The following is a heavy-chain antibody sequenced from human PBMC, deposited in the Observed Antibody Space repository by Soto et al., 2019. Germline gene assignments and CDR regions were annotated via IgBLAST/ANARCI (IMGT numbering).Heavy chain of an antibody. J-gene: IGHJ4*02. CDR2: IYYSGST. Sequence: SETLSLTCTVSGGSISSSSYYWGWIRQPPGKGLEWIGSIYYSGSTYYNPSLKSRVTISVDTSKNQFSLKLSSVTAADTAVYYCARYVWAGDYADYWGQGTLVTVSS. CDR3: ARYVWAGDYADY. CDR1: GGSISSSSYY. D-gene: IGHD3-10*02. V-gene: IGHV4-39*01.